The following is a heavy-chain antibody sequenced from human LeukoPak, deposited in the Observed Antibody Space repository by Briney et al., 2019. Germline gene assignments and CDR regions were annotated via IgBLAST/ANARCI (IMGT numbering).Heavy chain of an antibody. CDR2: INPSGGNT. CDR1: GYTFTSYY. Sequence: GASVKVSCKASGYTFTSYYMHWLRQAPGQGLERMGVINPSGGNTIYAQNFQGRVTMTRDTSTTTVYMELTGLRSEDTAVYYCARELTTITDNWFDPWGQGTLVTVSS. V-gene: IGHV1-46*03. CDR3: ARELTTITDNWFDP. J-gene: IGHJ5*02. D-gene: IGHD4-11*01.